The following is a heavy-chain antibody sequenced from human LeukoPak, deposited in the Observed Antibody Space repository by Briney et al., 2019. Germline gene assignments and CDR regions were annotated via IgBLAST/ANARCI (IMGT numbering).Heavy chain of an antibody. Sequence: GGSLSLSCSASGFTFSGYSMNWVRQAPGKGLEWVSSISFSSCYIYYADSVKGRFSISRDNAKNSLYLQMNSLRAEDTAVYYCARYCSSTSCSEDFYYMDVWGKGTTVTVSS. CDR1: GFTFSGYS. CDR2: ISFSSCYI. D-gene: IGHD2-2*01. J-gene: IGHJ6*03. V-gene: IGHV3-21*01. CDR3: ARYCSSTSCSEDFYYMDV.